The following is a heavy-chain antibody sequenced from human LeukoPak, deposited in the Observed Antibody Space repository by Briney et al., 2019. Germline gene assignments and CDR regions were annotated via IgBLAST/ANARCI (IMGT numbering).Heavy chain of an antibody. CDR1: GYTFTSYD. CDR2: MNPNSGNT. J-gene: IGHJ6*02. D-gene: IGHD2-15*01. Sequence: GASVKVSCKASGYTFTSYDINWVRQATGQGLEWMGWMNPNSGNTGYAQKFQGRVTMTRNTSISTAYMELSSLRSEDTAVYYCARSCSGYYYYGMDVWGQGTTVTVSS. CDR3: ARSCSGYYYYGMDV. V-gene: IGHV1-8*01.